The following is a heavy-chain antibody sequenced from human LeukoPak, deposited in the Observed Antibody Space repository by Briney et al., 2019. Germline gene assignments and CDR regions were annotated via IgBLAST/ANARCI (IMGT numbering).Heavy chain of an antibody. CDR3: ARVGSTTYYYGSGSYD. CDR2: ISAYNGNT. D-gene: IGHD3-10*01. V-gene: IGHV1-18*01. Sequence: ASVKVSCKASGYTFTSYGISWVRQAPGQGLEWMGWISAYNGNTNYAQKLQGRVTMTTDTSTSTAYMELRSLRSDDTAVYYCARVGSTTYYYGSGSYDWGQGTLVTVSS. J-gene: IGHJ4*02. CDR1: GYTFTSYG.